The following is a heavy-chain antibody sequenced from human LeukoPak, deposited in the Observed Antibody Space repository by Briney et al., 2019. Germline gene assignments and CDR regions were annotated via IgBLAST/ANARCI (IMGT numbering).Heavy chain of an antibody. CDR3: ARDWEQLSD. D-gene: IGHD6-6*01. Sequence: HSGGSLRLSCSASGFTFSSYAMHWVRQAPGKGLEYVSAISSNGGSTYYADSVKGRFTISRDNAKNSLYLQMNSLRDEDTAVYYCARDWEQLSDWGQGTLVTVSS. CDR2: ISSNGGST. CDR1: GFTFSSYA. J-gene: IGHJ4*02. V-gene: IGHV3-64*04.